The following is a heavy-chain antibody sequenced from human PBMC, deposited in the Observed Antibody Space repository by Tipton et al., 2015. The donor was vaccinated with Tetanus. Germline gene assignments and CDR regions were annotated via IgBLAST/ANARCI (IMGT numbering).Heavy chain of an antibody. Sequence: TLSLTCTVSGGSISSYYWSWIRQPAGKGLEWIGRIYTSGSTNYNPSLKSRVTMSVDTSKNQFSLKLSSVTAADTAVYYCARGPSPSYYYYYGMDVRGQGTTVTVSS. CDR2: IYTSGST. V-gene: IGHV4-4*07. CDR1: GGSISSYY. CDR3: ARGPSPSYYYYYGMDV. J-gene: IGHJ6*02.